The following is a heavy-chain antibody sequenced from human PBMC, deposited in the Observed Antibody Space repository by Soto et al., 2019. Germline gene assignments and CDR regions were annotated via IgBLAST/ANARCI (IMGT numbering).Heavy chain of an antibody. CDR2: IYYSGST. Sequence: SETLSLTCTVSGGSISSGGYHWSWIRQHPGKGLEWIGYIYYSGSTYYNPSLKSRVTISVDTSKNQFSLKLSSVTAADTAVYYCAREQQLEYYYYYYYMDVWGKGTTVTVSS. CDR1: GGSISSGGYH. D-gene: IGHD6-13*01. CDR3: AREQQLEYYYYYYYMDV. J-gene: IGHJ6*03. V-gene: IGHV4-31*03.